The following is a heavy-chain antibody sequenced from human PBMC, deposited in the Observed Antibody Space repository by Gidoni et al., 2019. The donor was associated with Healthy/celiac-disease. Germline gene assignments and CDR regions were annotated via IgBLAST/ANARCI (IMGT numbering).Heavy chain of an antibody. CDR1: GFAFSSYA. CDR2: MSGSGGST. CDR3: AKDRSDYGDY. V-gene: IGHV3-23*01. Sequence: EVQLLESGGGLVQPGGSVRLVGACAGFAFSSYAMSWVRRAPGKGLERVSAMSGSGGSTYYADSVKGRFTISRDNSKNTLYLQMNSLRAEDTAVYYCAKDRSDYGDYGGQGTLVTVSS. J-gene: IGHJ4*02.